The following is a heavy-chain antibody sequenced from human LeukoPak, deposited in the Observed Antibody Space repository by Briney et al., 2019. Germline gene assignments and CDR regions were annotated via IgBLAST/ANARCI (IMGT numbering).Heavy chain of an antibody. Sequence: GGSLRLSCAASGFTFDDYAMHWVRQAPGKGLEWVSLISWDGGSTYYADSVKGRFTISRDNSKNSLYLQMNSLRAEDTALYYCAKDGRGAPYYFDYWGQGTLVTVSS. CDR2: ISWDGGST. D-gene: IGHD3-10*01. CDR1: GFTFDDYA. J-gene: IGHJ4*02. CDR3: AKDGRGAPYYFDY. V-gene: IGHV3-43D*03.